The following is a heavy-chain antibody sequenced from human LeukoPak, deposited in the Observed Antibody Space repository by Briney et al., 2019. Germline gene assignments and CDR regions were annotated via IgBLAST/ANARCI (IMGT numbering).Heavy chain of an antibody. J-gene: IGHJ4*02. CDR1: GYTFTSYY. D-gene: IGHD3-10*01. Sequence: ASVKVSCKASGYTFTSYYMHWVRQAPGQGLEWVGWINPNSGGTNYAQKFQGRVTMTRDTSISTAYMELSRLRSDDTAVYYCARGLAWIDYGSGSYFDYWGQGTLVTVSS. V-gene: IGHV1-2*02. CDR2: INPNSGGT. CDR3: ARGLAWIDYGSGSYFDY.